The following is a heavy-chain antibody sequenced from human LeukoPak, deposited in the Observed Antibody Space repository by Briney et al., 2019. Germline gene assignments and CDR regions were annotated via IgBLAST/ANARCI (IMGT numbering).Heavy chain of an antibody. CDR2: ISWDGGST. V-gene: IGHV3-43D*03. CDR1: GFTFDDYA. J-gene: IGHJ4*02. CDR3: AKASTRGDYDSSGYLYYFDY. D-gene: IGHD3-22*01. Sequence: PGGSLRLSCAVSGFTFDDYAMHWVRQAPGKGLEWVSLISWDGGSTYYADSVKGRFTISRDNSKNSLYLQMNSLRAEDTALYYCAKASTRGDYDSSGYLYYFDYWGQGTLVTVSS.